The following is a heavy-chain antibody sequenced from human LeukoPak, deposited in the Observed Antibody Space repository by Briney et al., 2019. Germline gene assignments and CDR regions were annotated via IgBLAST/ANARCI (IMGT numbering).Heavy chain of an antibody. V-gene: IGHV3-74*01. Sequence: PGGSLRISCAASGFTFNNYWMHWVRQAPGKGLVWVSGINSDGSSATYADSVKGRFTISRDNAKNTLYLEMNSLRAEDMAVYYCAIGVVITTAFDNWGQGTLVTVSS. CDR3: AIGVVITTAFDN. CDR1: GFTFNNYW. CDR2: INSDGSSA. J-gene: IGHJ4*02. D-gene: IGHD3-22*01.